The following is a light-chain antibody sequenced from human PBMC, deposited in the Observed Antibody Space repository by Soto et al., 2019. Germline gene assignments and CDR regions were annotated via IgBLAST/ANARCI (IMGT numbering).Light chain of an antibody. CDR3: QQYRNWPRT. CDR2: LGS. V-gene: IGKV1-27*01. Sequence: DIQMTQSPSSLSASVGDRLTITCRASQSIGNYLDWYLQKPGQSPQLLIYLGSNRASGVPDRFSGSGSGTEFTLTISSLQSEDFAVYYCQQYRNWPRTFGQGTKVDI. CDR1: QSIGNY. J-gene: IGKJ1*01.